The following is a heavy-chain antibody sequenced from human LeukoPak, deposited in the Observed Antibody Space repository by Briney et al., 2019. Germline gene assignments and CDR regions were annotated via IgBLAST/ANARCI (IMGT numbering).Heavy chain of an antibody. J-gene: IGHJ3*02. CDR3: AKSPPSYYYDSSGDAFDI. D-gene: IGHD3-22*01. Sequence: GGSLRLSCAASGFIFSSYAMSWVRHAPGKGLEWVSTISGSGGSTYYADSVKGRFTISRDNSKNTVYLQMNSLRAEDTAVYYCAKSPPSYYYDSSGDAFDIWGQGTMVTVSS. CDR1: GFIFSSYA. CDR2: ISGSGGST. V-gene: IGHV3-23*01.